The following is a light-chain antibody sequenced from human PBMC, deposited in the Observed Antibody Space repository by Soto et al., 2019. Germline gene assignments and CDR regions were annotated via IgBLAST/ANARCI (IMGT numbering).Light chain of an antibody. V-gene: IGKV2-28*01. CDR1: QSLLHRNGYNY. J-gene: IGKJ2*01. Sequence: DIVMTQSALSLPVTPGEPASISCRSSQSLLHRNGYNYLNWYQQKPGKAPKFLIYDASNLERGVPSRFSGSGSGTDFSLTADSLQPEDTATYYCQQYDHPPYTFGQGT. CDR2: DAS. CDR3: QQYDHPPYT.